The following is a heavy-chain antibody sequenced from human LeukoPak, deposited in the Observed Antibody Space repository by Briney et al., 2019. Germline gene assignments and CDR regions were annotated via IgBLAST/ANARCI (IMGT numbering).Heavy chain of an antibody. CDR1: GVSVKTYY. D-gene: IGHD1-26*01. Sequence: SETLSLNCAVSGVSVKTYYRSWLRQPPGKDLEWIGYVCYAGNTRHNPSFERRVALSTDTSKNEFSLRLTSVTAADTAVYYCARQGVVGLSNWYFYLWGRGTPVVVSS. J-gene: IGHJ2*01. V-gene: IGHV4-59*08. CDR3: ARQGVVGLSNWYFYL. CDR2: VCYAGNT.